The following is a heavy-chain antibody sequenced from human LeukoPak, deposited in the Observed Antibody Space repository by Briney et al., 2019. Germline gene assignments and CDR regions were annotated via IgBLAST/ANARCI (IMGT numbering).Heavy chain of an antibody. Sequence: GGSLRLSCAASGFIFSNFAMSWVRQAPGKGLEWVSLIIGSSGDTLYADSVKGRFTISRDISKNRLYLQMNSLRAEDTALYYCAKGAYDYIEMGYFDDWGQGTLVTVSS. V-gene: IGHV3-23*01. D-gene: IGHD5-12*01. CDR2: IIGSSGDT. CDR3: AKGAYDYIEMGYFDD. J-gene: IGHJ4*02. CDR1: GFIFSNFA.